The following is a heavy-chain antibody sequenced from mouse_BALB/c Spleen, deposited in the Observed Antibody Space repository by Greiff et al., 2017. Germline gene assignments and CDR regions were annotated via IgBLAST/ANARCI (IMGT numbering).Heavy chain of an antibody. D-gene: IGHD3-1*01. V-gene: IGHV5-12-1*01. CDR3: ARHGGRATFYAMDY. J-gene: IGHJ4*01. CDR2: ISSGGGST. Sequence: EVQLQESGGGLVKPGGSLKLSCAASGFAFSSYDMSWVRQTPEKRLEWVAYISSGGGSTYYPDTVKGRFTISRDNAKNTLYLQMSSLKSEDTAMYYCARHGGRATFYAMDYWGQGTSVTVSS. CDR1: GFAFSSYD.